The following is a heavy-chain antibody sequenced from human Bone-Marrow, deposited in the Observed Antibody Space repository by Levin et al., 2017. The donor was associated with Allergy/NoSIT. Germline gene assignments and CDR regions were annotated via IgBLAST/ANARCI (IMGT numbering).Heavy chain of an antibody. CDR2: IYYSGIT. CDR3: ARQAVPAAMNGFDS. Sequence: SQTLSLTCTVSGASISSFYWSWIRQPPGKGLEWIGYIYYSGITNYSPSLKSRVSMSADMSRNQVYLTMSSVTAADTAVYYCARQAVPAAMNGFDSWGQGTLVTVSS. V-gene: IGHV4-59*08. CDR1: GASISSFY. J-gene: IGHJ5*01. D-gene: IGHD2-2*01.